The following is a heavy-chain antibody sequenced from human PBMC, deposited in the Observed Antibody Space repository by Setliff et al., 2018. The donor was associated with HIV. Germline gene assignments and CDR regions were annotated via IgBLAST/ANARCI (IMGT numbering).Heavy chain of an antibody. CDR1: GGSFTDYY. D-gene: IGHD5-12*01. V-gene: IGHV4-34*01. CDR2: INHSGST. CDR3: ARGATLLAGYSDRWEYFYMDV. J-gene: IGHJ6*03. Sequence: SETLSLTCAVFGGSFTDYYWIWIRQSPGKGLEWIGEINHSGSTHYNPPLKSRATISVDTSKNQFSLRLNSVAAADTAVYYCARGATLLAGYSDRWEYFYMDVWGKGTTVTVSS.